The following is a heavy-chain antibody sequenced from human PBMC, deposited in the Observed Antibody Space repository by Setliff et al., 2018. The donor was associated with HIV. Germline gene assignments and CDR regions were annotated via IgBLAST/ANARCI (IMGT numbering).Heavy chain of an antibody. V-gene: IGHV3-23*01. D-gene: IGHD2-8*02. CDR1: GFTFSSYT. CDR2: ISGSADST. CDR3: AKDLGARGAFCTGGSCYLAD. J-gene: IGHJ4*02. Sequence: SCAASGFTFSSYTMNWVRQAPGMGLEWVSAISGSADSTYYAGAVKGRFTISRDNSKNTLHLQMNSLRAEDTAVYYCAKDLGARGAFCTGGSCYLADWGQGTLVTVSS.